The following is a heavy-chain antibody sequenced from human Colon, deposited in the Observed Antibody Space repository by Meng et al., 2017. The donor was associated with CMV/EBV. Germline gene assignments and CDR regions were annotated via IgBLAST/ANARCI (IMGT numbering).Heavy chain of an antibody. CDR3: ASTVGYQLLPGGMDV. V-gene: IGHV1-8*01. CDR2: MNPFSGHT. D-gene: IGHD2-2*01. CDR1: GYTFKNYD. Sequence: ASVKVSCKTSGYTFKNYDINWVRQAPGQGLEWMGEMNPFSGHTAYAQKFQGRLTLTRNTSIGTAYMELSSLRSEDTAVYYCASTVGYQLLPGGMDVWGQGTTVTVSS. J-gene: IGHJ6*02.